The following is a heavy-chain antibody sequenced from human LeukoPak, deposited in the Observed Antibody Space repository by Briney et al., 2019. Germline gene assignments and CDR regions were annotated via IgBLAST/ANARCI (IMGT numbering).Heavy chain of an antibody. V-gene: IGHV4-59*08. CDR1: GGSITGHY. Sequence: SETLSLTCSVSGGSITGHYWSWIRQSPRKGLEWIGYIYYNGNTNYNPSLKSRVIILLDMSKNQFSLKLTSVTAADTAIYYCARYDPSDYATSGLYYGVYFDSWGQGILVSVSS. J-gene: IGHJ4*02. D-gene: IGHD3-22*01. CDR3: ARYDPSDYATSGLYYGVYFDS. CDR2: IYYNGNT.